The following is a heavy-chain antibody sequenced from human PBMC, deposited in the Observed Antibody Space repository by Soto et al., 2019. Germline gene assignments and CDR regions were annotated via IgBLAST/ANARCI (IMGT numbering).Heavy chain of an antibody. CDR1: VFPFSSRA. J-gene: IGHJ5*02. CDR3: AEWARYCSGADCRA. D-gene: IGHD2-15*01. V-gene: IGHV3-23*01. Sequence: EVQLLESGGGLVQPGGSLRLSCAASVFPFSSRAMSWVRQAPGKGLEWVSAISGSGTITYYADSVKGRFTISRDTSKNTLYLQMTSLRADDTAVYYCAEWARYCSGADCRAWGQGTLVTVS. CDR2: ISGSGTIT.